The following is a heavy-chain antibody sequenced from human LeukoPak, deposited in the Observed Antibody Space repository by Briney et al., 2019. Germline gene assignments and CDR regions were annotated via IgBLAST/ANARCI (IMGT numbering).Heavy chain of an antibody. J-gene: IGHJ4*02. V-gene: IGHV3-30*02. CDR3: AKDLLAARPSVQYFDY. Sequence: GGSLRLSCAASGFTFSSYGMHWVRQAPGKGLEWVAVIWYDGSNKYYADSVKGRFTISRDNSKNTLYLQMNSLRAEDPAVYYCAKDLLAARPSVQYFDYWGQGTLVTVSS. D-gene: IGHD6-6*01. CDR1: GFTFSSYG. CDR2: IWYDGSNK.